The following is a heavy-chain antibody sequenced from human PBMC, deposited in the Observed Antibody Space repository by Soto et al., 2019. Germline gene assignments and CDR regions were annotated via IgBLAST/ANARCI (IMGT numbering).Heavy chain of an antibody. V-gene: IGHV3-30*04. CDR2: TSYDENYK. Sequence: QVQLVESGGGVVQPGRSLRLSCAASGFTFSGYAMHWVRQAPGKGLEWVAATSYDENYKYYADSVKGRFTISRDNSMNTLFLQMNSLRTEDTAVYYCARQGGSSGIWYFDYWGQGSLVTVSS. D-gene: IGHD6-6*01. CDR1: GFTFSGYA. CDR3: ARQGGSSGIWYFDY. J-gene: IGHJ4*02.